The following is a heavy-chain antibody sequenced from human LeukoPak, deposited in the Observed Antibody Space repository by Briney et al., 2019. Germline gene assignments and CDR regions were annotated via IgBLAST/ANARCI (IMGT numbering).Heavy chain of an antibody. J-gene: IGHJ4*02. Sequence: GSLDPSFAAPGFPFSNYGMSWVRRAPGKGGEGVATIKEDGSEKHYLDSVKGGFTISRDNAKNSLYLQMNSLRVEDTAVYYCARTIRGYWGQGTLVTVSS. D-gene: IGHD3-10*01. CDR3: ARTIRGY. V-gene: IGHV3-7*03. CDR1: GFPFSNYG. CDR2: IKEDGSEK.